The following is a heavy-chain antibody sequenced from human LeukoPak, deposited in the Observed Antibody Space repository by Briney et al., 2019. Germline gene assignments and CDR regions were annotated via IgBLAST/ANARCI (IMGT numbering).Heavy chain of an antibody. D-gene: IGHD2-15*01. CDR2: ISYDGSNK. J-gene: IGHJ4*02. CDR3: AKFSRATDSY. Sequence: GGSLRLSCAASGFTFSSYAMHWVRQAPGKGLEWVAVISYDGSNKYYADSVKGRFTISRDNAKNSLYLQMDSLRAEDTAVYYCAKFSRATDSYWGRGTLVTVSS. V-gene: IGHV3-30*04. CDR1: GFTFSSYA.